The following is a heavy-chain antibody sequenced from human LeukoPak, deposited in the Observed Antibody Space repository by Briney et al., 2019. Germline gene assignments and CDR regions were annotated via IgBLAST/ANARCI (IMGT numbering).Heavy chain of an antibody. V-gene: IGHV4-38-2*02. CDR2: IYHSGNT. D-gene: IGHD4-11*01. CDR3: ARELADYSNYPRYFEY. J-gene: IGHJ4*02. Sequence: ASETLSLSCTVSDYSISSGCYWAWIRQPPGKGLEWIGSIYHSGNTYYNPSLKSRVTISVDTSKNQFSLRLTSVTAADTAVYYCARELADYSNYPRYFEYWGRGTLVTVSS. CDR1: DYSISSGCY.